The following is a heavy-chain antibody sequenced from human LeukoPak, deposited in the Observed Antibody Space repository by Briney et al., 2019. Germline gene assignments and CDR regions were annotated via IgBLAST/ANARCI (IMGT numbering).Heavy chain of an antibody. V-gene: IGHV4-31*03. CDR2: IYHSGRS. Sequence: SETLSLTCTVSGDSISNGVKYWSWIRQHPGRGLEWIGYIYHSGRSYYNPSLKSRTTMSVDTSKNQFSLNLSSVTAADTAVYYCARDQVECTGGTCQSRVGFDFWGQGTLVTVSS. D-gene: IGHD2-8*02. J-gene: IGHJ4*02. CDR1: GDSISNGVKY. CDR3: ARDQVECTGGTCQSRVGFDF.